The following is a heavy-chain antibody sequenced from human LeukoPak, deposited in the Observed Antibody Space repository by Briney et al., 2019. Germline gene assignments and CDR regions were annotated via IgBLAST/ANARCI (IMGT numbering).Heavy chain of an antibody. CDR3: ARDLGPGRITMIVVADWFDP. CDR2: INPNSGGT. Sequence: ASVKVSCKASGYTFTGYYMHWVRQAPGQGLEWMGWINPNSGGTNYAQKFQGRVTMTRDTSISTAYMELSRLRSDDTAVYYCARDLGPGRITMIVVADWFDPWGQGTLVTVSS. CDR1: GYTFTGYY. V-gene: IGHV1-2*02. J-gene: IGHJ5*02. D-gene: IGHD3-22*01.